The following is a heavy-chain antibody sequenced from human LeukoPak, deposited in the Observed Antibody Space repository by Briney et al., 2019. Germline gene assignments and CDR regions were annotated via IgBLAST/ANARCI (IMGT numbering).Heavy chain of an antibody. CDR3: AKVLDFGDYGDYDAFDI. CDR2: IRNKGRSYTT. J-gene: IGHJ3*02. D-gene: IGHD4-17*01. CDR1: GFTFSDHY. V-gene: IGHV3-72*01. Sequence: GGSLRLSCVASGFTFSDHYMDWVRQAPGKGLEWVGRIRNKGRSYTTEYAASVKGRFTISRDDSKNSLFLQMNSLETEDTAVYYCAKVLDFGDYGDYDAFDIWGQGTMVTVSS.